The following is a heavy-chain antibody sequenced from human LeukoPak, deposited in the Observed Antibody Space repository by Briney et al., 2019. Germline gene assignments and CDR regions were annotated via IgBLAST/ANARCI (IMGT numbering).Heavy chain of an antibody. CDR2: IKSKTDGGTK. D-gene: IGHD3-10*01. V-gene: IGHV3-15*01. CDR3: TIAGYGSGSYGNFQNWFDP. J-gene: IGHJ5*02. Sequence: PGGSLRLSCAASGFTFSNAWMRWVRQAPGKGLEWVGRIKSKTDGGTKDYAAPVKGRFTISRDDSQHTLYLQMNSLKTEDTAVYYCTIAGYGSGSYGNFQNWFDPWGQGTLVTVSS. CDR1: GFTFSNAW.